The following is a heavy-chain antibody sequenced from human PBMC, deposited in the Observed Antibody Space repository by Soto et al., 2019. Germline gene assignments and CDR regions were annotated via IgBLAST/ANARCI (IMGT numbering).Heavy chain of an antibody. V-gene: IGHV3-73*01. CDR1: GFTFSGSA. J-gene: IGHJ4*02. CDR2: IRSKADSYAT. Sequence: EVQLVESGGGLVQPGGSLKLSCAASGFTFSGSAMHCVRQASGKGLEWVGRIRSKADSYATAYAASVKGRFTISRDDSTNTAYLQMNSLTTEDTAVYYCARLCEWELLQEYWGQGTLVTVSS. CDR3: ARLCEWELLQEY. D-gene: IGHD1-26*01.